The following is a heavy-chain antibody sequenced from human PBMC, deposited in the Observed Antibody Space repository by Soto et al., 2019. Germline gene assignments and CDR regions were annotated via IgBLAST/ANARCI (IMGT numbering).Heavy chain of an antibody. D-gene: IGHD6-6*01. Sequence: SETLSLTCAVYGGSFSGYYWSWIRQPPGKGLEWIGEINHSGSTNYNPSLKSRVTISVDTSKNQFSLKLSSVTAADTAVYYCARGGSSSSAGPLYAEYFQHWGQGTLVTVSS. CDR2: INHSGST. V-gene: IGHV4-34*01. CDR1: GGSFSGYY. CDR3: ARGGSSSSAGPLYAEYFQH. J-gene: IGHJ1*01.